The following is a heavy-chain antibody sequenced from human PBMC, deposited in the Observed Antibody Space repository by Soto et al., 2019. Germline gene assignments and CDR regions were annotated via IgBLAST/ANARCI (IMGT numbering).Heavy chain of an antibody. CDR1: GYTFTSYG. Sequence: QVQLVQSGAEVKKPGASVKVSCKASGYTFTSYGISRVRQAPGQGLEWMGWINAYNGNTNYAQKLQGRVTMPTDTATSTAYMELRSLGSDDTAVYYCARVLPPFDPWGQGTLVTVSS. CDR2: INAYNGNT. J-gene: IGHJ5*02. CDR3: ARVLPPFDP. V-gene: IGHV1-18*01.